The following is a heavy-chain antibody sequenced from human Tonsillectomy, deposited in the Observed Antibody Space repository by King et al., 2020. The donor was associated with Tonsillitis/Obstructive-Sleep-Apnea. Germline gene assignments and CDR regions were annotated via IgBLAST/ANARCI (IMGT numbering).Heavy chain of an antibody. V-gene: IGHV4-39*01. J-gene: IGHJ4*02. D-gene: IGHD5-18*01. CDR1: SGSISSSSYY. Sequence: LQLQESGPGLVKPSETLSLTCTVSSGSISSSSYYWGWIRQPPGKGLEWIGSIYYSGSTYYNPSLKSRVTISVDTSKNQFSLKVSSVTAADTAVYYCARHTPEAMVYSWGQGTLVTVSS. CDR3: ARHTPEAMVYS. CDR2: IYYSGST.